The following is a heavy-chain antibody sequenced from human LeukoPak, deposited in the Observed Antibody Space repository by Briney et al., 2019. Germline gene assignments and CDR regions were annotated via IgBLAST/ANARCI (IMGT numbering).Heavy chain of an antibody. J-gene: IGHJ6*03. CDR2: IKQDGSEK. D-gene: IGHD2/OR15-2a*01. CDR3: ARGAFLMDV. Sequence: GGSLRLSCAASGFTFSSYWVTWVRQAPGKGLEWVANIKQDGSEKYNVDSVKGRFTISRHNAKRSLYLQMNSLRAEDTAVYYCARGAFLMDVWGKGTTVTVSS. V-gene: IGHV3-7*01. CDR1: GFTFSSYW.